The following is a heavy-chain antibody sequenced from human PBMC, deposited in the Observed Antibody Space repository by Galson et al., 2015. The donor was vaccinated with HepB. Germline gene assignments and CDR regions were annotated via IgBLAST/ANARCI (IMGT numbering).Heavy chain of an antibody. D-gene: IGHD3-10*01. CDR2: INTNTGNP. Sequence: SVKVSCKASGYTFTSYAMNWVRQAPGQGLEWMGWINTNTGNPTYAQGFTGRFVFSLDTSVSTAYLQISSLKAEDTAVYYCARAPLYGSGSYYNFYYYYYMDVWGKGTTVTVSS. V-gene: IGHV7-4-1*02. CDR1: GYTFTSYA. J-gene: IGHJ6*03. CDR3: ARAPLYGSGSYYNFYYYYYMDV.